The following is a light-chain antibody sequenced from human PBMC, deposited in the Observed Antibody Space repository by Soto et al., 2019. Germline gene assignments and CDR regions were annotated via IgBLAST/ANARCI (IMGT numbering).Light chain of an antibody. CDR1: SSDVGSYDY. CDR2: DVN. J-gene: IGLJ1*01. V-gene: IGLV2-14*03. Sequence: LTQPASVSGSPGQSITFSCTGTSSDVGSYDYVSWHQQHPGKAPKLIIYDVNNRPSGVPSRFSGSKSGNTASLTISGLQTEDEADYYCCAYSTSGTHVFGTGTKVTVL. CDR3: CAYSTSGTHV.